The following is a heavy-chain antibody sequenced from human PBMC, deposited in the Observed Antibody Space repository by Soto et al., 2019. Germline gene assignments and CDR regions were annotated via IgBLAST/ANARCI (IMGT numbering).Heavy chain of an antibody. CDR3: ASYYYDSSGYPHY. V-gene: IGHV3-23*01. CDR2: ISGSGGST. Sequence: GGSLRLSCAASGFTFSSYAMSWVRQSPGKGLEWVSAISGSGGSTYYADSVKGRFTISRDNSKDTLYLQMNSLRAEDTAVYYCASYYYDSSGYPHYWGQGTLVTVSS. J-gene: IGHJ4*02. CDR1: GFTFSSYA. D-gene: IGHD3-22*01.